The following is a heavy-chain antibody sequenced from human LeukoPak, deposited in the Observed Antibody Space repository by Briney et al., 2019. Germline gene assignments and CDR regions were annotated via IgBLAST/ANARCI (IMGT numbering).Heavy chain of an antibody. CDR1: GFTFSSYS. V-gene: IGHV3-21*01. CDR2: ISSSSSYI. D-gene: IGHD1-26*01. CDR3: ARYSGSYWPLDY. Sequence: GGSLRLSCAASGFTFSSYSMNWVRQAPGKGLEWVSSISSSSSYIYYADSVKGRFTISRDNAKNSLYLQMNSLRAEDTAVYYCARYSGSYWPLDYWGQGTLVTVSS. J-gene: IGHJ4*02.